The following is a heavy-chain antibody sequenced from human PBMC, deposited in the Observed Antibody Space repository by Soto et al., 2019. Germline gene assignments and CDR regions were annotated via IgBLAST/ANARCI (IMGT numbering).Heavy chain of an antibody. Sequence: GSLRLSCAASGFTFTRYSMNWVRQAPGKGLEWVSSISSTTNYIYYADSMKGRFTVSRDNAKNSVYLDMNSLSAEDTAVYYCARESEDLTSNFDYWGQGTLVTVAS. V-gene: IGHV3-21*01. CDR3: ARESEDLTSNFDY. J-gene: IGHJ4*02. CDR2: ISSTTNYI. CDR1: GFTFTRYS.